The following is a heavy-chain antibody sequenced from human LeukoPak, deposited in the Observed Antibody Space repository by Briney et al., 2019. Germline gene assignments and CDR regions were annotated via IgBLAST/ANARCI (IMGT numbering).Heavy chain of an antibody. D-gene: IGHD3-10*01. CDR2: IYYSDST. Sequence: PSETLSLTCTVSGGSISNYFWSWIRQPPGKGLECIGYIYYSDSTNYNPSLKSRVTVSVDTSKNQFSLKLSSVTAADTAVYYCAIATVRGVKYWGQGTLVTVSS. J-gene: IGHJ4*02. CDR3: AIATVRGVKY. CDR1: GGSISNYF. V-gene: IGHV4-59*01.